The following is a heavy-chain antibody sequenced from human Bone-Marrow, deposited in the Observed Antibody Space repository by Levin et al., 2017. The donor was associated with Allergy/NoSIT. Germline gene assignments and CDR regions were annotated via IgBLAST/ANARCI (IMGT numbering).Heavy chain of an antibody. CDR3: ARDSGFSSILDS. Sequence: GASVKVSCQGSGYRFGMYWITWVRQRPGEGLEWMGVIWPDNSDIRYSPSFQGQVTFSADKSISAAYLHLSNLKASDTAVYYCARDSGFSSILDSWGQGTLVTVSS. CDR1: GYRFGMYW. J-gene: IGHJ4*02. D-gene: IGHD6-13*01. V-gene: IGHV5-51*01. CDR2: IWPDNSDI.